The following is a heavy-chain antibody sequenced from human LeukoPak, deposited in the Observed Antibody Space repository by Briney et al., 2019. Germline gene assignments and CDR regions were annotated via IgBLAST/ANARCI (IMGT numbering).Heavy chain of an antibody. V-gene: IGHV3-23*01. CDR2: ISGSGDDT. CDR3: ARRLHYYDILTDYYRVSGMDV. D-gene: IGHD3-9*01. Sequence: GGYLSLSCAASGFTFTNFAMSWVRRAPGKGLEWVSAISGSGDDTYYADSVKGRFTISRDNSKNTLYLQMNTLSAEDTAVYYCARRLHYYDILTDYYRVSGMDVWGQGTTVTVSS. J-gene: IGHJ6*02. CDR1: GFTFTNFA.